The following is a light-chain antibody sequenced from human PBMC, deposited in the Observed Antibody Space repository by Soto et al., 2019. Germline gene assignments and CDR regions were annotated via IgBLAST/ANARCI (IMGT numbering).Light chain of an antibody. CDR3: QQYGSSPFT. CDR1: QSVSSSY. J-gene: IGKJ3*01. Sequence: EIVLTQSPGTLSLSPGERATLSCRASQSVSSSYLAWYQQKPGQAPRLLIYGASSRATGIPDRFSGSGSGTDFLLTSSRLEPEDFAVYYCQQYGSSPFTFGPGTKVDIK. CDR2: GAS. V-gene: IGKV3-20*01.